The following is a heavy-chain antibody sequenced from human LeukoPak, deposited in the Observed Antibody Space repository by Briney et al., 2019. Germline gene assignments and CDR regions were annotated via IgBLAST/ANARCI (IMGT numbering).Heavy chain of an antibody. J-gene: IGHJ4*02. CDR3: ATLLWFGDFDY. D-gene: IGHD3-10*01. V-gene: IGHV1-2*02. CDR1: GYLFTGFF. CDR2: VSPNNGGT. Sequence: ASVKVSFKTSGYLFTGFFIHWVRQAPGQGLEWMGSVSPNNGGTSYAQRFQGRVNMTSDTSTRTAYLQLSGLRFDDTAVYYCATLLWFGDFDYWGQGTPVTVS.